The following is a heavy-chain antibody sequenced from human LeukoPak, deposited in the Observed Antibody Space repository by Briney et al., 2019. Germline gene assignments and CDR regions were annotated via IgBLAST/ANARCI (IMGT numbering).Heavy chain of an antibody. J-gene: IGHJ4*02. Sequence: PGGSLRLSCAASGFTFSSYAMHWVRQAPGKGLEYVSAISSNGGSTYYANSVKGRSTISRDNSKNTLYLQMGSLRAEDMAVYYCARVSSSSSGPFDYWGQGTLVTVSS. V-gene: IGHV3-64*01. D-gene: IGHD6-6*01. CDR2: ISSNGGST. CDR1: GFTFSSYA. CDR3: ARVSSSSSGPFDY.